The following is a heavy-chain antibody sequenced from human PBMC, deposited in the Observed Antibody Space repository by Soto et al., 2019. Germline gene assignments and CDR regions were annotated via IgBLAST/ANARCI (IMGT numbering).Heavy chain of an antibody. J-gene: IGHJ4*02. D-gene: IGHD3-22*01. CDR2: IDASGGNT. CDR1: GDTFTSYY. V-gene: IGHV1-46*01. CDR3: ARDLLSPTYYYDSSGYNYFDY. Sequence: ASVKVSCEAFGDTFTSYYIYWVRQAPGQGLEWMGLIDASGGNTKYSQKFQDRVTMTRDTSASTAYMELSSLRSEDTAVYYCARDLLSPTYYYDSSGYNYFDYWGQGTLVTVSS.